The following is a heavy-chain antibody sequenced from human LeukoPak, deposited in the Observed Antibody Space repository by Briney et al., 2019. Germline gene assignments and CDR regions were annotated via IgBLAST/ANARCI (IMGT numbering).Heavy chain of an antibody. V-gene: IGHV3-23*01. Sequence: GGSVRLSCAASGFTFSSYAMSWVRQAPGNGLEWISGNSGSGGSTHYAESVKRRFTISRDNSNNTLYLQMNSLRAADTAVYHCAKFPSYQDYYYYMNVWGKGTTVTVSS. CDR3: AKFPSYQDYYYYMNV. J-gene: IGHJ6*03. CDR1: GFTFSSYA. CDR2: NSGSGGST.